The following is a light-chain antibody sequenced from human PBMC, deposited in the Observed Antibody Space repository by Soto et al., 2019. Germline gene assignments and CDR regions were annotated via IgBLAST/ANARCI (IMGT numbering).Light chain of an antibody. CDR2: VAS. CDR3: QQAHSFPLT. CDR1: QDVNRW. Sequence: DIQMTQSPSSVSASVGDRVTITCRASQDVNRWLAWYQQKPGRAPKLLIYVASTLQSGVPSRFSGSGSGTDFTLTIRSLQPEDFATYYCQQAHSFPLTFGQGTRLQIK. V-gene: IGKV1-12*01. J-gene: IGKJ5*01.